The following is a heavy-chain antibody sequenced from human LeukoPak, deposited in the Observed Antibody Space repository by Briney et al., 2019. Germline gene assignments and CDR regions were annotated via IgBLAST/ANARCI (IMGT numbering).Heavy chain of an antibody. CDR3: AREVPGGNPFGY. D-gene: IGHD4-23*01. CDR1: GYTFNNYL. CDR2: VAAVNGNT. J-gene: IGHJ4*02. V-gene: IGHV1-3*01. Sequence: ASVKVSCKASGYTFNNYLIHWVRQAPGQSLEWMGWVAAVNGNTDSSQKFQDRVTFIWDTSATTAYMQLSSLKYEDTAVYYCAREVPGGNPFGYWGQGTLVTVSS.